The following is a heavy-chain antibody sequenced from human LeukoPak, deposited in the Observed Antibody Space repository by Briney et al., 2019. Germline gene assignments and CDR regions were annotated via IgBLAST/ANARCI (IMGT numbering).Heavy chain of an antibody. CDR3: ARYYYGSGSYQRYFDY. CDR2: IYHTGST. Sequence: SETLSLTCTVSGGSISNYFWSWVRQPPGKGLEWIGYIYHTGSTNYNPSLKSRVTISVDTSKNQFSLTLSSVTAADTAVYYCARYYYGSGSYQRYFDYWGQGTLVTVSS. CDR1: GGSISNYF. V-gene: IGHV4-59*08. J-gene: IGHJ4*02. D-gene: IGHD3-10*01.